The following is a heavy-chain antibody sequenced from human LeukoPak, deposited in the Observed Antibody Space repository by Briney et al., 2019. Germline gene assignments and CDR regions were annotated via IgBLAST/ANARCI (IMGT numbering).Heavy chain of an antibody. CDR1: GGSISSYY. D-gene: IGHD3-22*01. CDR3: ARGRDYYDSSGYGY. Sequence: SETLSLTCTVSGGSISSYYWSWIRQPPGKGLEWIGYIYYSGSTNYSPSLKSRVTISVDTSKNQFSLKLSSVTAADTAVYYCARGRDYYDSSGYGYWGQGTLVTVSS. CDR2: IYYSGST. J-gene: IGHJ4*02. V-gene: IGHV4-59*01.